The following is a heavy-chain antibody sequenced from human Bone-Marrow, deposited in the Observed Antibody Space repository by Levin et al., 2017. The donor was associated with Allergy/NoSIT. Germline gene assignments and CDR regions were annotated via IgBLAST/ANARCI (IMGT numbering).Heavy chain of an antibody. D-gene: IGHD1-26*01. CDR3: ATHSGSFSDN. Sequence: PGGSLRLSCAGSGFIFSHYYMNWVRQAPGKGLEWVSYISSTGSDQFYGDSVRGRFTISRDNAKNSVYLQMNSLRVEDTAIYYCATHSGSFSDNRGQGTLVIVSS. J-gene: IGHJ4*02. CDR1: GFIFSHYY. V-gene: IGHV3-11*01. CDR2: ISSTGSDQ.